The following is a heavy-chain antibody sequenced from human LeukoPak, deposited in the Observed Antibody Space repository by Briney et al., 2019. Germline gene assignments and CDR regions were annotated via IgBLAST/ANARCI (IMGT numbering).Heavy chain of an antibody. D-gene: IGHD3-3*01. CDR2: IYHSGST. V-gene: IGHV4-38-2*01. Sequence: SETLSLTCAVSGYSISSGYYWGWIRQPPGKGLEWIGSIYHSGSTYYNPSLKSRVTISVDMSKNQFSLKLSSVTAADTAVYYCARHGNDFWSGYEYYFDYWGQGTLVTVSS. J-gene: IGHJ4*02. CDR1: GYSISSGYY. CDR3: ARHGNDFWSGYEYYFDY.